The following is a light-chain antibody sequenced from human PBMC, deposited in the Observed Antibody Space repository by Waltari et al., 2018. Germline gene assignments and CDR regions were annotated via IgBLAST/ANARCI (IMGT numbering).Light chain of an antibody. CDR1: QGISSY. J-gene: IGKJ2*01. V-gene: IGKV1-8*01. CDR2: AAS. Sequence: ATRMTQSPSPPSASTGDRVPITCLASQGISSYFAWYQQKPGKAPKLLIYAASTLQSGVPSRFSGSGSGTDFTLTISCLQSEDFATDYCQQYYSYPYTFGQGTKLEIK. CDR3: QQYYSYPYT.